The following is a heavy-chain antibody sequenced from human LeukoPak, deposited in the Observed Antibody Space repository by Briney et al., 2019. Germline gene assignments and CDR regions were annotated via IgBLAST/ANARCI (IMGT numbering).Heavy chain of an antibody. V-gene: IGHV4-31*03. D-gene: IGHD6-13*01. Sequence: PSETLSLTCTVSGGPISIGGYYWSSIRQHRGRGVEWNGYIYYSGSTYYNPSHKSRVTISVDTSKNQFSLKLSSVTAADTAVYYCARYVRAAAGNDYWGQGTVVSVSS. CDR3: ARYVRAAAGNDY. CDR2: IYYSGST. J-gene: IGHJ4*02. CDR1: GGPISIGGYY.